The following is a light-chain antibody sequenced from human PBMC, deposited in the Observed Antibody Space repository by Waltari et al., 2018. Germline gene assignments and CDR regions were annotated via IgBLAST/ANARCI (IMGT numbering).Light chain of an antibody. Sequence: QSALTQPASVSGSPGQSITISCTGTISDVGAYKYVPWYHHHPGKAPKLMIYEATNRPSGISNRFSGSKSGNTASLTISGLQAEDEADYYCSSYTRSSTWVFGGGTKLTVL. V-gene: IGLV2-14*01. CDR1: ISDVGAYKY. CDR3: SSYTRSSTWV. CDR2: EAT. J-gene: IGLJ2*01.